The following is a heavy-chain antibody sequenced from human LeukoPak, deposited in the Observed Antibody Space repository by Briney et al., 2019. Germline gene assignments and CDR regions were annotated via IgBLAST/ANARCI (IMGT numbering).Heavy chain of an antibody. CDR1: GYTFTSYG. Sequence: ASVKVSCKASGYTFTSYGISWVRQAPGQGLEWMGWISAYNGNTNYAQKLQGRVTMTTDTSTSTAYMELRSLRSDDTAVYHCARTLRYCSSTSCYGYYYMDVWGKGTTVTVSS. J-gene: IGHJ6*03. D-gene: IGHD2-2*01. CDR2: ISAYNGNT. CDR3: ARTLRYCSSTSCYGYYYMDV. V-gene: IGHV1-18*01.